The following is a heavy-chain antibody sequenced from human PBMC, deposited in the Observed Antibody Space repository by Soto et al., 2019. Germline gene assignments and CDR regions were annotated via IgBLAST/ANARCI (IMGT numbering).Heavy chain of an antibody. CDR1: GYTFTRYH. CDR2: INPNSGGT. CDR3: AREASCITICCYYYGMDV. V-gene: IGHV1-2*04. D-gene: IGHD3-3*01. Sequence: SVKVSCKATGYTFTRYHMHWVRQAPGQGLEWMGWINPNSGGTHYAHKFQGWVTMTRDKSISTAYMELSRLRSDDTAVYYCAREASCITICCYYYGMDVWGQGTTVTVSS. J-gene: IGHJ6*02.